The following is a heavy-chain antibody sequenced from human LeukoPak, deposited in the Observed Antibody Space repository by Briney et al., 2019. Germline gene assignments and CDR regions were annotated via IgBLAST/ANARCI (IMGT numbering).Heavy chain of an antibody. Sequence: SGGSLRLSCAASGFTFSSYSMNWVRQAPGKGLEWVSSISSSSSYIYYADSVKGRFTISRDNAKNSLYLQMNNLRAEDTAVYYCAKDDDWGRYKHWGQGTLVTVSS. CDR3: AKDDDWGRYKH. V-gene: IGHV3-21*04. CDR1: GFTFSSYS. D-gene: IGHD3-16*01. J-gene: IGHJ1*01. CDR2: ISSSSSYI.